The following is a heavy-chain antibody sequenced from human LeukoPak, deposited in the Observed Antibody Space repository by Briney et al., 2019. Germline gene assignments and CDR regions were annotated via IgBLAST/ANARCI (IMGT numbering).Heavy chain of an antibody. CDR1: GFTVSSNY. CDR3: ARDPGGPLSRQFHY. J-gene: IGHJ4*02. D-gene: IGHD2/OR15-2a*01. Sequence: GGSLRLSCAASGFTVSSNYMSWVRQAPGKGLEWVSVIYSGGSTYYADSVKGRFTISRDNSKNTLYLQMNSLRAEDTAVYYCARDPGGPLSRQFHYWGQGTLVTVSS. V-gene: IGHV3-66*02. CDR2: IYSGGST.